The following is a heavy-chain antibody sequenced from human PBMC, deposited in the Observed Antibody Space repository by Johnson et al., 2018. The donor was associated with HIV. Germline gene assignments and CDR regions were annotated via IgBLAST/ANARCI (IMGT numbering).Heavy chain of an antibody. CDR1: GFTFDDYA. CDR2: ISWNSGGI. Sequence: VQLVESGGGLVQPGRSLRLSCAASGFTFDDYAMHRVRQAPGKGLEWVSGISWNSGGIGYADSVKGRFTISRDNAKNSLYLQMNSLRAEDTAFYYCASTYYNFWSGPPSSAFDIWGQGTMVTVSS. V-gene: IGHV3-9*01. D-gene: IGHD3-3*01. J-gene: IGHJ3*02. CDR3: ASTYYNFWSGPPSSAFDI.